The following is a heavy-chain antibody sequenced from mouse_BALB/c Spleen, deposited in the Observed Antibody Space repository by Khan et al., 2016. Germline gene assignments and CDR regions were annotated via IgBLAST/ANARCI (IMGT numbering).Heavy chain of an antibody. CDR2: IWSDGST. CDR1: GFSLTSYG. D-gene: IGHD1-1*01. J-gene: IGHJ1*01. Sequence: QVQLKQSGPGLVAPSQSLSITCTISGFSLTSYGVHWVRQPPGKGLEWLVVIWSDGSTTYNSALNSRLSISKDNSKSHVFLKMNSLHTDDTAMSYCARHENYGSSYWYFDVWGAGTTVTVSS. V-gene: IGHV2-6-1*01. CDR3: ARHENYGSSYWYFDV.